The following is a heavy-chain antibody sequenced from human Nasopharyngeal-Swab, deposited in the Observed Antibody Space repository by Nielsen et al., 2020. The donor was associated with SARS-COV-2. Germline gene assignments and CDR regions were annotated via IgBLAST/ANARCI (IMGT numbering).Heavy chain of an antibody. J-gene: IGHJ5*02. V-gene: IGHV3-74*01. Sequence: GGSLRLSFAASGFSFRNSWAHWVRQAPGKGLLWVSHIKRDGSVINYADVVKGRFTIYRDNAKNTLYLQMNSLRGEDTAIYYCVKDLAYDEVSWGQGTLVTVSS. D-gene: IGHD5-12*01. CDR3: VKDLAYDEVS. CDR1: GFSFRNSW. CDR2: IKRDGSVI.